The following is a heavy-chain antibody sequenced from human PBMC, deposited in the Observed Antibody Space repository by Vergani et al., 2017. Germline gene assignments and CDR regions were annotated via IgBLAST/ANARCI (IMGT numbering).Heavy chain of an antibody. CDR1: GFTFDDYA. CDR2: ISWNSGSI. J-gene: IGHJ4*02. CDR3: AKDAGAVVHTSKAPFDY. Sequence: VQLVESGGGVVQPGRSLRLSCAASGFTFDDYAMHWVRQAPGKGLEWVSGISWNSGSIGYADSVKGRFTISRDNAKNSLYLQMNSLRAEDTALYYCAKDAGAVVHTSKAPFDYWGQGTLVTVSS. V-gene: IGHV3-9*01. D-gene: IGHD2-8*01.